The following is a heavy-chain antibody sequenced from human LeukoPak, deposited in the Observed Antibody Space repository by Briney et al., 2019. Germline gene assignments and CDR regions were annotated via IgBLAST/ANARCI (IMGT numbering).Heavy chain of an antibody. D-gene: IGHD6-6*01. CDR3: AREAIAARYDY. Sequence: PSETLSLTCAVYGGSFSGYYWSWIRQPPGKGLEWIGEINHSGSTNYNPSLKSRVTISLDTSKNQFSLKLSSVTAADTAVYYCAREAIAARYDYWGQGTLVTVSS. CDR2: INHSGST. CDR1: GGSFSGYY. V-gene: IGHV4-34*01. J-gene: IGHJ4*02.